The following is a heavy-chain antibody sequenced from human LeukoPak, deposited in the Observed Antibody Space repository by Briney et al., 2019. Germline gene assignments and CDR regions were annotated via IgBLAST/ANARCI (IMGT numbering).Heavy chain of an antibody. CDR2: IIPIFGTA. CDR1: GGTFSSYA. V-gene: IGHV1-69*13. D-gene: IGHD6-6*01. CDR3: ARGILEYSSSSSSDY. J-gene: IGHJ4*02. Sequence: SVKVSCKASGGTFSSYAISWVRQAPGQGLEWMGGIIPIFGTANYAQKFQGRVTITADESTSTAHMELSSLRSEDTAVYYCARGILEYSSSSSSDYWGQGTLVTVSS.